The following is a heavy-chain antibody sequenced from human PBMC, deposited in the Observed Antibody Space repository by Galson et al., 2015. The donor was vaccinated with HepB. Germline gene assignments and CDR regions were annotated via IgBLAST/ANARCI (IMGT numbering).Heavy chain of an antibody. CDR1: GFTFSNAW. CDR2: IKSKTDGGTT. J-gene: IGHJ4*02. D-gene: IGHD3-9*01. Sequence: LRLSCAASGFTFSNAWMSWVRQAPGKGLEWVGRIKSKTDGGTTDYAAPVKGRFTISRDDSKNTLYLQMNSLKTEDTAVYYCTTDWTYDILTGYYLDYWGQGTLVTVSS. V-gene: IGHV3-15*01. CDR3: TTDWTYDILTGYYLDY.